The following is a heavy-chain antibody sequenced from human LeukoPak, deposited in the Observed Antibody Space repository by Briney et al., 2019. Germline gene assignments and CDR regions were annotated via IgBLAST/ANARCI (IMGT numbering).Heavy chain of an antibody. D-gene: IGHD5-24*01. V-gene: IGHV3-21*01. CDR2: ISSSSTYI. CDR1: GFPFSDYY. J-gene: IGHJ4*02. CDR3: ARDYKYAFDN. Sequence: GGSLRLSCAASGFPFSDYYMNWVRQAPGKGLEWVSAISSSSTYIYYADSVKGRFTISGDKAKNSLYLQMNSLRVEDTAVYYCARDYKYAFDNWGQGTLVTVSS.